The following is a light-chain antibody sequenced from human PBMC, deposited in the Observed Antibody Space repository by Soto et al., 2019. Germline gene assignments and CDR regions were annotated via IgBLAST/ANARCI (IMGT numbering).Light chain of an antibody. CDR2: EGT. J-gene: IGLJ2*01. CDR3: CTYAGTSTYE. Sequence: QSVLTQPASVSGSPGQSITISCSGTSSDVGSYNLVSWYQQYPGKAPKAIIYEGTKRPSGVSNRFSGSKSGNTASLTISGLLAEDEADYYCCTYAGTSTYEFGGGTKLTVL. V-gene: IGLV2-23*01. CDR1: SSDVGSYNL.